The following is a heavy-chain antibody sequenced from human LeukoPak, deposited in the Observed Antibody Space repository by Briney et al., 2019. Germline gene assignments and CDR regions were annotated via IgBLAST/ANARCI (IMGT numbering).Heavy chain of an antibody. CDR2: ISGSGGST. CDR1: GFTFSSYA. D-gene: IGHD6-13*01. V-gene: IGHV3-23*01. CDR3: AKSGSIAAAAPRRKYYYYGMDV. Sequence: PGGSLRLSCAASGFTFSSYAMSWVRQAPGKGLEWVSAISGSGGSTYYADSVKGRFTISRDNSKNTLYLQMNSLRAEDTAVYYCAKSGSIAAAAPRRKYYYYGMDVWGQGTTVTVSS. J-gene: IGHJ6*02.